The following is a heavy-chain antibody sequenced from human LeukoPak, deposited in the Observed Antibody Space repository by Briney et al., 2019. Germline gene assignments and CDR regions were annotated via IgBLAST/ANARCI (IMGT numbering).Heavy chain of an antibody. J-gene: IGHJ4*02. CDR1: GFTFSSYG. Sequence: PGGSLRLSCAASGFTFSSYGMHWVRQAPGRGLEWVAFIRYDGSNKYYADSVKGRFTISRDNSKNTLYLQMNSLRAEDTAVYYCAKDQGYSYGTGFDYWGQGTLVTVSS. CDR2: IRYDGSNK. CDR3: AKDQGYSYGTGFDY. V-gene: IGHV3-30*02. D-gene: IGHD5-18*01.